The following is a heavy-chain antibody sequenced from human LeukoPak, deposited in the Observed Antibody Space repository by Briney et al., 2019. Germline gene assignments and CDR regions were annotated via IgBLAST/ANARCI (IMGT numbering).Heavy chain of an antibody. Sequence: PGGSLRLSCAASGFTFINAWMSWVRQAPGKGLEWVGRIKSKADDGTTDYAAVVKGRFTISRDNSKNTLQMNSLKTEDTAVYYCTTEYEGSGSAFDIWGQGTMVTVSS. CDR2: IKSKADDGTT. V-gene: IGHV3-15*01. CDR3: TTEYEGSGSAFDI. J-gene: IGHJ3*02. CDR1: GFTFINAW. D-gene: IGHD1-26*01.